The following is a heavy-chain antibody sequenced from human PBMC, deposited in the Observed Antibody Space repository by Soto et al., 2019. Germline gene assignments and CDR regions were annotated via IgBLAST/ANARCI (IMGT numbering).Heavy chain of an antibody. CDR2: ISACNGNA. V-gene: IGHV1-18*01. Sequence: ASVNVSCKASVYTFTSDGISWVRQAPGQGLELMGWISACNGNANXVQKLQGRVXMTTEASASTAXMELRRVRSDGTAVYYCAREWAAAGPFDYXGQG. CDR3: AREWAAAGPFDY. D-gene: IGHD6-13*01. J-gene: IGHJ4*02. CDR1: VYTFTSDG.